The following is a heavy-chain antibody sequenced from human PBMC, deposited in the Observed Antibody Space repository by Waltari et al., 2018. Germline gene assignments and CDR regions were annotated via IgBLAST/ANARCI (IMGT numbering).Heavy chain of an antibody. CDR3: AGQYSSGWYPLYYYGMDV. V-gene: IGHV4-34*01. CDR2: INHSGST. Sequence: QVQLQQWGAGLLKPSATLSLTCAVYGGSFSGYYLSWFPQPSGKGLEWLGEINHSGSTNYNPSLKSRVTISVDTSKNQFSLKLSSVTAADTAVYYCAGQYSSGWYPLYYYGMDVWGQGTTVTVSS. D-gene: IGHD6-19*01. CDR1: GGSFSGYY. J-gene: IGHJ6*02.